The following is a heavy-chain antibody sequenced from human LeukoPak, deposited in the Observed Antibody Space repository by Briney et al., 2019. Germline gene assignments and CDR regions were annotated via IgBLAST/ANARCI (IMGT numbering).Heavy chain of an antibody. V-gene: IGHV3-23*01. CDR1: GLTFSTYA. Sequence: QPGGSLTLLCAVYGLTFSTYAMGWVRQAQGKGLEWVSGISGSGRSTYYADSVKGRFTNSRDNSKNTLYLQMSGLRAEDTAVYYCAKEFGSYGDGHLVYWGQGPLDPVSS. D-gene: IGHD5-18*01. CDR3: AKEFGSYGDGHLVY. CDR2: ISGSGRST. J-gene: IGHJ4*02.